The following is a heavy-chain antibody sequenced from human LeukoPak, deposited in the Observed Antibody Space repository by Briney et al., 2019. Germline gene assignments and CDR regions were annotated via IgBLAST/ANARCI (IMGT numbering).Heavy chain of an antibody. CDR1: GYTFTSYG. J-gene: IGHJ4*02. CDR2: ISAYNGNT. Sequence: ASVKVSCKASGYTFTSYGISWVRQAPGQGLEWMGWISAYNGNTNYAQKLQGRVTMTTDTSTSTAYMELRSLRSEDTAVYYCARVVTSSSWYGFDYWGQGTLVTVSS. V-gene: IGHV1-18*01. CDR3: ARVVTSSSWYGFDY. D-gene: IGHD6-13*01.